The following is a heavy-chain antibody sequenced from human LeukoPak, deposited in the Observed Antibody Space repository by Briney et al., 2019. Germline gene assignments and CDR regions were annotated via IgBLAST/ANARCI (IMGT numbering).Heavy chain of an antibody. CDR2: IIHIFGTA. V-gene: IGHV1-69*01. CDR3: ARDRGAYCGGDCLEDAFDI. CDR1: GGTFSSYA. Sequence: ASVKVSCTASGGTFSSYAISWVRQAPGQGLEWMGGIIHIFGTANYAQKFQGRVTITADESTSTAYMELSSLRSEDTAVYYCARDRGAYCGGDCLEDAFDIWGQGTMVTVSS. J-gene: IGHJ3*02. D-gene: IGHD2-21*02.